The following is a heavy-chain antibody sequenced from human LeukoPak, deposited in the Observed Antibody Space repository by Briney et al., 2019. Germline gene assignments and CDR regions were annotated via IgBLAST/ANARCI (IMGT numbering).Heavy chain of an antibody. V-gene: IGHV3-21*01. CDR1: GFTFSSYA. D-gene: IGHD2-15*01. J-gene: IGHJ4*02. CDR3: APRGLLRSFDY. Sequence: PGGSLRLSCAASGFTFSSYAMSWVRQAPGKGLEWVSSISSSSSYIYYADSVEGRFTISRDNAKNSLYLQMNSLRAEDTAVYYCAPRGLLRSFDYWGQGTLVTVSS. CDR2: ISSSSSYI.